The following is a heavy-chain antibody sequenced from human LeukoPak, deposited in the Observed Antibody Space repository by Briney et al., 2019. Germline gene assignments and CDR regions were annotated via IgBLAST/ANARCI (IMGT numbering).Heavy chain of an antibody. CDR2: ISAYNGNT. CDR1: GYSFTSYW. Sequence: LGESLKISCKGSGYSFTSYWISWVRQAPGQGLEWMGWISAYNGNTNYAQKLQGRVTMTTDTSTSTAYMELRSLRSDDTAVYYCARDLGRGPPLDPPSQYADFWSGYSYYFDYWGQGTLVTVSS. CDR3: ARDLGRGPPLDPPSQYADFWSGYSYYFDY. V-gene: IGHV1-18*04. D-gene: IGHD3-3*01. J-gene: IGHJ4*02.